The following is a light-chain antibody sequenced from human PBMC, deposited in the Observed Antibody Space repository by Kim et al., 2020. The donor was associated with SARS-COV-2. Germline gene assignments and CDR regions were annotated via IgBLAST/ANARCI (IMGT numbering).Light chain of an antibody. J-gene: IGLJ2*01. Sequence: LTQPHSVSESPGKTVTISCTRSSGSIDDNYVQWYQQRPGGVPTAVIYEDDQRPSGVSDRFSGSIDNSSNSASLTISGLRTEDEADNYCQSYNRDNVLFGGGTQLTFL. CDR2: EDD. CDR3: QSYNRDNVL. CDR1: SGSIDDNY. V-gene: IGLV6-57*04.